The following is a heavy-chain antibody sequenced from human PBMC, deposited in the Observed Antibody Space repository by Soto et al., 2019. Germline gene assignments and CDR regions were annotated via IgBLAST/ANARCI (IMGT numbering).Heavy chain of an antibody. D-gene: IGHD6-13*01. CDR2: IYYSGST. CDR1: GGSVSSGSYY. J-gene: IGHJ4*02. Sequence: QVQLQESGPGLVKPSETLSLTCTVSGGSVSSGSYYWSWIRQPPGKGLEWIGYIYYSGSTNYNPSLKSRVTISVDTSKNQFSLKLSSVTAADTAVYYCARDPLPRRGIAAAGDGYWGQGTLVTVSS. V-gene: IGHV4-61*01. CDR3: ARDPLPRRGIAAAGDGY.